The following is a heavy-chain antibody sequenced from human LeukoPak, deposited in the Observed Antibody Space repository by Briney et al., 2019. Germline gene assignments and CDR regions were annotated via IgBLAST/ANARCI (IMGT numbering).Heavy chain of an antibody. Sequence: SVKVSCKASGGTFSSYAISWVRQAPGQGLEWMGRIIPILGIANYAQKFQGRVTITADKSTSTAYMELSSLRSEDTAVYYCARDPGTPWPTFDYWGQGTLVTVSS. CDR2: IIPILGIA. CDR3: ARDPGTPWPTFDY. D-gene: IGHD5-24*01. J-gene: IGHJ4*02. V-gene: IGHV1-69*04. CDR1: GGTFSSYA.